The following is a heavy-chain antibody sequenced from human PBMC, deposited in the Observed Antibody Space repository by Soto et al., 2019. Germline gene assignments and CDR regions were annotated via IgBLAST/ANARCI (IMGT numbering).Heavy chain of an antibody. CDR1: GFTFSSYS. D-gene: IGHD6-19*01. V-gene: IGHV3-21*01. CDR2: ISSGSSYI. Sequence: EVQMVESGGGLVKPGGSLRLSCAASGFTFSSYSMNWVRQAQGKGLEWVSSISSGSSYIYYADSVKGRFTISRDNDNNSLYPQMNSLRGEDKAVYYWARDLAGAGTSDDYWGQGTLVTVSS. J-gene: IGHJ4*02. CDR3: ARDLAGAGTSDDY.